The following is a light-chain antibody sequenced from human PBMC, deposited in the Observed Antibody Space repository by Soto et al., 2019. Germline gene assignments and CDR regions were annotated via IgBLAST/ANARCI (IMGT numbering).Light chain of an antibody. CDR3: QQRNQGPPIT. Sequence: EIVLTQSPATLSLSPGERATLSCRASQSVSDYLAWYQQKPGQAPRLLIYDASNRATGIPARFNGSGSGTDFFLPTSNLDPEDFAVYYCQQRNQGPPITFGQGTPLKIK. CDR2: DAS. V-gene: IGKV3-11*01. J-gene: IGKJ5*01. CDR1: QSVSDY.